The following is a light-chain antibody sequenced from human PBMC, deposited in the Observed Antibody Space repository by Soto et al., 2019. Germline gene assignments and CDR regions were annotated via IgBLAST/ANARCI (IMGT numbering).Light chain of an antibody. CDR2: GXX. CDR1: SSNIGAGYN. Sequence: QSVLTQPPSVSGAPGQRVTISCTGSSSNIGAGYNVHWYQQLPGTAPKLLIFGXXNRXXXXXXXXXXSKSGTSASLAITGXQAEDEXXYYCQSYDSSLSGWVFGGGTKLTVL. J-gene: IGLJ3*02. CDR3: QSYDSSLSGWV. V-gene: IGLV1-40*01.